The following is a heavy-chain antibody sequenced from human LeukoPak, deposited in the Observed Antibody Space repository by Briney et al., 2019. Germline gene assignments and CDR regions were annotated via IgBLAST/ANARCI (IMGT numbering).Heavy chain of an antibody. D-gene: IGHD2-15*01. CDR1: GGSISSYY. CDR3: ARGVVVAATPSTIDY. Sequence: PSETLSLTCTVSGGSISSYYWSWIRQPPGKGLEWIGYIYYSGSTNYNPSLKSRVTISVDTSKNQFSLKLSSVTAADTAVYYCARGVVVAATPSTIDYWGQGTLVTVSS. V-gene: IGHV4-59*13. J-gene: IGHJ4*02. CDR2: IYYSGST.